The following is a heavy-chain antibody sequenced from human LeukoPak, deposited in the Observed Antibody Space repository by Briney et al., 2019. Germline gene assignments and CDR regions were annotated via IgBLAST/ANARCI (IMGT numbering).Heavy chain of an antibody. Sequence: SDTLSLTCTVSGGSISSGGYYWSWIRQHPGKGLEWIGYIYYSGSTYYNPSLKSRVTISVDTSKNQFSLKLSSVTAADTAVYYCARFTHTGRAFDYWGQGTLVTVSS. V-gene: IGHV4-31*03. J-gene: IGHJ4*02. CDR2: IYYSGST. CDR3: ARFTHTGRAFDY. D-gene: IGHD4-17*01. CDR1: GGSISSGGYY.